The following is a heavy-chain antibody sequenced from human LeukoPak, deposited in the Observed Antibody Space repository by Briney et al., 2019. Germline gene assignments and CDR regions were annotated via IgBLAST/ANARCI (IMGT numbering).Heavy chain of an antibody. D-gene: IGHD3-10*01. V-gene: IGHV4-59*12. CDR2: IYYSGST. CDR1: GGSISSYY. CDR3: ATALYGSGSLN. Sequence: SETLSLTCTVSGGSISSYYWSWIRQPPGKGLEWIGYIYYSGSTYYNPSLKSRVTISVDTSKNQFSLKLSSVTAADTAVYYCATALYGSGSLNWGQGTLVTVSS. J-gene: IGHJ4*02.